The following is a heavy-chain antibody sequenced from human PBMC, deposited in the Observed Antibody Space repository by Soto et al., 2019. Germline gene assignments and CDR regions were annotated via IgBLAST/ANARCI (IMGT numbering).Heavy chain of an antibody. J-gene: IGHJ4*02. Sequence: SETLSLTCAVYGGSFSGYYWSWIRQPPGKGLEWIGEINHSGSTNYNPSLKSRVTISVDTAKNQFSRKLRSVTAADTAVYYCARGRGLLWFGRYFDYWGQGTLVTVSS. D-gene: IGHD3-10*01. V-gene: IGHV4-34*01. CDR1: GGSFSGYY. CDR3: ARGRGLLWFGRYFDY. CDR2: INHSGST.